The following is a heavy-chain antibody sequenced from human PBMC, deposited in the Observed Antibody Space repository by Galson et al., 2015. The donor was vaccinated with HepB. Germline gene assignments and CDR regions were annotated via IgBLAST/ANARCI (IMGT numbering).Heavy chain of an antibody. Sequence: SVKVSCKASGGTFSRYAISWVRQAPGQGLEWMGGIIPVLTTTSYAQNFQDRVTITADESTGMTYMELSRLTSEDTAMYYCARVGGRLGYCSGGSCSNWFDPWGQGTLVTVSS. V-gene: IGHV1-69*13. CDR1: GGTFSRYA. CDR2: IIPVLTTT. D-gene: IGHD2-15*01. J-gene: IGHJ5*02. CDR3: ARVGGRLGYCSGGSCSNWFDP.